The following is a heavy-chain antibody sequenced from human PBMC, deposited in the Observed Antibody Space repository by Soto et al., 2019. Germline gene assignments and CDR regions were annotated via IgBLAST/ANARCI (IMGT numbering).Heavy chain of an antibody. D-gene: IGHD2-2*01. Sequence: ASVKVSCKASGYTLTSHGISWVRQAPGQGLEWMGWINAYNGNTNYAQKLQGRVTMTTDTSTSTAYMELGSLRSDDTAVYYCARSAVAFDPEIPAANSCYYYMDVWGNGTTVTVSS. CDR1: GYTLTSHG. CDR3: ARSAVAFDPEIPAANSCYYYMDV. V-gene: IGHV1-18*01. J-gene: IGHJ6*03. CDR2: INAYNGNT.